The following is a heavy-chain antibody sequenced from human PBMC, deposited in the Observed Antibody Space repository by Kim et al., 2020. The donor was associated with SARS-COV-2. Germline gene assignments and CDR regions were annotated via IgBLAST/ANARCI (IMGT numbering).Heavy chain of an antibody. V-gene: IGHV5-51*01. CDR3: ARVLRLSYYGSGGGWFDP. CDR2: IYPGDSDT. CDR1: GYSFTSYW. D-gene: IGHD3-10*01. Sequence: GESLQISCKGSGYSFTSYWIGWVRQMPGKGLEWMGIIYPGDSDTRYSPSFQGQVTISADKSISTAYLQWSSLKASDTAMYYCARVLRLSYYGSGGGWFDPWGQGTLVTVSS. J-gene: IGHJ5*02.